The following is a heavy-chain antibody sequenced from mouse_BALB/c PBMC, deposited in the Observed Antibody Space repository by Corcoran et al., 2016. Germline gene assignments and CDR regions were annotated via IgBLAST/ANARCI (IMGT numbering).Heavy chain of an antibody. V-gene: IGHV14-3*02. Sequence: EVQLQQSGAELVKPGASVKLSCTAAGFNIKDTYMHWVKQRPEQGLEWIGRIDPANGNTKYDPKFQGKATITAATSSNKAYLQLSSLTSVDTAVYYCARPPDGYYVAYWGQGTLVTFSA. CDR1: GFNIKDTY. J-gene: IGHJ3*01. D-gene: IGHD2-3*01. CDR3: ARPPDGYYVAY. CDR2: IDPANGNT.